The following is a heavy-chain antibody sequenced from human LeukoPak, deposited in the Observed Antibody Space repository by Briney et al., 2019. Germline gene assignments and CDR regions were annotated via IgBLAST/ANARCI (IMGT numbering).Heavy chain of an antibody. Sequence: PGRSLRLSCTASGFTFGDDAMGWVRQAPGKGLEWVGFVRTKAYGGTTEYAASVKGRFSISRDDSKTIAYLQMNSLKTEDTAVYYCTRLEKLPYFDQWGQGTLVTVSS. J-gene: IGHJ4*02. CDR2: VRTKAYGGTT. D-gene: IGHD1-7*01. V-gene: IGHV3-49*04. CDR3: TRLEKLPYFDQ. CDR1: GFTFGDDA.